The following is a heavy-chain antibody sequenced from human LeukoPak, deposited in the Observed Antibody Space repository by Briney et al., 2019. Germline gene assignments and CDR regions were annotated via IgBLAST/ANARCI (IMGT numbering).Heavy chain of an antibody. J-gene: IGHJ4*02. CDR2: ISYDGSNK. Sequence: GGSLRLSCAGSGSIFSSYAMHWVRQAPGKGLEWVAVISYDGSNKYYADSVKGRFAISRDNSKNTLDLQMNSLRAEDTAVYYCARGRSIFVVVVAADFDYWGQGTLVTVSS. V-gene: IGHV3-30*09. CDR1: GSIFSSYA. D-gene: IGHD2-15*01. CDR3: ARGRSIFVVVVAADFDY.